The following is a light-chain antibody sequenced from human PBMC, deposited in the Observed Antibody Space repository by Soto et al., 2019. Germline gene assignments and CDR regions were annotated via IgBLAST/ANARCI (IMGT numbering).Light chain of an antibody. J-gene: IGLJ1*01. V-gene: IGLV2-23*03. CDR3: CSYEGSTTFSFV. CDR1: TSDAGSYKF. CDR2: DGS. Sequence: QSALTQPASLSGSPGQSITISCTGTTSDAGSYKFVSWYQQHPGKAPKMMIYDGSKRPSGVSNRFSGSKSGNTASLTISGLQAEDEGDYFCCSYEGSTTFSFVFGTGTKLTVL.